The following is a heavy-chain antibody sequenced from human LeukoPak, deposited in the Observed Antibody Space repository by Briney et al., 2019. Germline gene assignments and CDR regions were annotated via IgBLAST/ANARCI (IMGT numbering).Heavy chain of an antibody. J-gene: IGHJ4*02. V-gene: IGHV3-48*02. Sequence: SGGSLRLSCAASGFTFSSYSMNWVRQAPGKGLEWVSYISSTGNTIYYADSVKSRFTLSRDNAKNSLYLQMNSLRDEDTAVYYCARRGSNSWALDYWGQGTLVTVSS. CDR1: GFTFSSYS. D-gene: IGHD6-13*01. CDR3: ARRGSNSWALDY. CDR2: ISSTGNTI.